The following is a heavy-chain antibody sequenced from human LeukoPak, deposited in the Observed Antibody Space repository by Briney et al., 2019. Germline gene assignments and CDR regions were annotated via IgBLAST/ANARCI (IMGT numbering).Heavy chain of an antibody. Sequence: GGSLRLSCAASGFAFSSYAMNWVRQAPGKGLEWVSSITRSSSYIYYADSVKGRFTISRDNAKNSLFLQVNSLRAEDTALYYCATSGSGGNYPLDYWGQGTLVTVSS. J-gene: IGHJ4*02. CDR3: ATSGSGGNYPLDY. D-gene: IGHD1-26*01. CDR2: ITRSSSYI. V-gene: IGHV3-21*01. CDR1: GFAFSSYA.